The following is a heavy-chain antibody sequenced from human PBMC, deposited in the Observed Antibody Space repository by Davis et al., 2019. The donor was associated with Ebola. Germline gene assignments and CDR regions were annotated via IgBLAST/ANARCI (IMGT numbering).Heavy chain of an antibody. D-gene: IGHD3-22*01. CDR2: IYPGDSDT. J-gene: IGHJ4*02. Sequence: GEALKTSCQGSGYSFTNFWIAWVRQMPGKGLEWMGIIYPGDSDTRYSPSVQGQVTISADKSINTAYLQWDSLKASDTAMYYCARPSSGYEASFDYWGQGTPVTVSS. CDR3: ARPSSGYEASFDY. CDR1: GYSFTNFW. V-gene: IGHV5-51*01.